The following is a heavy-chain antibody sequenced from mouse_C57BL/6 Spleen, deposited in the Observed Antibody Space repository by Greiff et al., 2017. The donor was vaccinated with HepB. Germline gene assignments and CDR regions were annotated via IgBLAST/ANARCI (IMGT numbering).Heavy chain of an antibody. V-gene: IGHV1-7*01. CDR1: GYTFTSSW. Sequence: QVQLQQSGAELAKPGASVKLSCKASGYTFTSSWMHWVKQRPGQGLEWIGYINPSSGYTKYNQKFKDKATLTADKSSSTAYMQLSSLTYEDSAVYYGARWGLDWDGRFDYGGQGTTLTVSS. J-gene: IGHJ2*01. CDR3: ARWGLDWDGRFDY. D-gene: IGHD4-1*01. CDR2: INPSSGYT.